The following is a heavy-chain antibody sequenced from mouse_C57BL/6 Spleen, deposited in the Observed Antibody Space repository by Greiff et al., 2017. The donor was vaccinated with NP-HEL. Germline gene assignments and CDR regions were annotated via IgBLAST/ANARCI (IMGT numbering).Heavy chain of an antibody. CDR1: GFTFSDYG. D-gene: IGHD2-3*01. CDR2: ISSGSSTI. Sequence: EVKLQESGGGLVKPGGSLKLSCAASGFTFSDYGMHWVRQAPEKGLEWVAYISSGSSTIYYADTVKGRFTISRDNAKNTLFLQMTSLRSEDTAMYYCARRKAFDGYYIDYWGQGTTLTVSS. J-gene: IGHJ2*01. CDR3: ARRKAFDGYYIDY. V-gene: IGHV5-17*01.